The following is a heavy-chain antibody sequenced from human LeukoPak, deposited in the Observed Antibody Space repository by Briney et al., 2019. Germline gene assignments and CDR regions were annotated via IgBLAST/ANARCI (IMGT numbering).Heavy chain of an antibody. J-gene: IGHJ4*02. CDR2: IYHIGST. CDR3: ARGSNYDNYFDY. V-gene: IGHV4-59*12. Sequence: PSETLSLTCTVSGGSISSSYWSWIRQPPGKGLEWIGYIYHIGSTNYSPSLKSRVTISVDRSKNQFSLKLSSVTAADTAVYYCARGSNYDNYFDYWGQGTLVTVSS. CDR1: GGSISSSY. D-gene: IGHD4-11*01.